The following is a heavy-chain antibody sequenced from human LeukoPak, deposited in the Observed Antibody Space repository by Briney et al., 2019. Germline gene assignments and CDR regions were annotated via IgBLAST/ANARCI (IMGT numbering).Heavy chain of an antibody. J-gene: IGHJ4*02. CDR3: AKGPGWELIVGFDY. CDR1: GFTFSSYA. CDR2: ISGSGGST. Sequence: GGSLRLSRAASGFTFSSYAMSWVRQAPGEGLEWVSAISGSGGSTYYADSVKGRFTISRDNSKNTLYLQMNSLRAEDTAVYYCAKGPGWELIVGFDYWGQGTLVTVSS. D-gene: IGHD1-26*01. V-gene: IGHV3-23*01.